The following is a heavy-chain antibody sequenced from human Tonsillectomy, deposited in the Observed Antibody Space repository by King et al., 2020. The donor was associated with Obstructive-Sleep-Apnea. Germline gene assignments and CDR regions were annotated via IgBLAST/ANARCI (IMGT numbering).Heavy chain of an antibody. CDR2: IRYDGINK. CDR1: GFTFSSYG. J-gene: IGHJ4*02. V-gene: IGHV3-30*02. CDR3: AKDGQYYYESSGYYSPDY. Sequence: VQLVESGGGVVQPGRSLRLSCAASGFTFSSYGMHWVRQAPGKGLEWVAFIRYDGINKYYADPVKGRFTISRDNSKNTLYLQMNSLRAEDTAVYYCAKDGQYYYESSGYYSPDYWDQGTLVTVSS. D-gene: IGHD3-22*01.